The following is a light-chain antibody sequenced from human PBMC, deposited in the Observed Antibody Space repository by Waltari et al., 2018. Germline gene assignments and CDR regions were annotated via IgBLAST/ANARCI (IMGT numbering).Light chain of an antibody. Sequence: SYVLTQPPSVSVAPGQTARITCGGNNIGSKRVHWYQQKPGQAPVLVVYDDSDRPSGIPVRFSGANSWNTATLDVIRVEGWDEADYYCQVWESSNDHYVFGTGTKVTVL. CDR3: QVWESSNDHYV. CDR2: DDS. V-gene: IGLV3-21*02. CDR1: NIGSKR. J-gene: IGLJ1*01.